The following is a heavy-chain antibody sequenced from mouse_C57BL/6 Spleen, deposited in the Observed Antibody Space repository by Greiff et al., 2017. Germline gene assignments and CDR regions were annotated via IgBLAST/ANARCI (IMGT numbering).Heavy chain of an antibody. CDR3: ARSGYQYYFDY. J-gene: IGHJ2*01. V-gene: IGHV1-80*01. CDR1: GYAFSSYW. Sequence: QVHVKQSGAELVKPGASVKISCKASGYAFSSYWMNWVKQRPGKGLEWIGQIYPGDGDTNYNGKFKGKATLTADKSSSTAYMQLSSLTSEDSAVYFCARSGYQYYFDYWGQGTTLTVSS. CDR2: IYPGDGDT. D-gene: IGHD3-1*01.